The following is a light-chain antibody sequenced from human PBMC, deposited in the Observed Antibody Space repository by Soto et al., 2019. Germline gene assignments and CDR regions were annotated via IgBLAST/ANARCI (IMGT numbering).Light chain of an antibody. V-gene: IGKV4-1*01. CDR1: QSVLYSSNNKNY. CDR3: QQYYSTPYT. Sequence: DIVMTQSPDSLAVSLGERATINCKSSQSVLYSSNNKNYLAWYQQKPRQPPKLLINWASTRESGVPDRFSGSGSGTDFTLTISSLQAEDVAVYYCQQYYSTPYTFGQGTKLEIK. J-gene: IGKJ2*01. CDR2: WAS.